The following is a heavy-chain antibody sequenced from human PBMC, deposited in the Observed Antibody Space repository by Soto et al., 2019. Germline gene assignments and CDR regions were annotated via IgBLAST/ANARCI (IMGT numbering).Heavy chain of an antibody. CDR2: LNGGNGDT. Sequence: QVQLVQSGAEVKKPGASVKVSCKASGYTFTSFAMHWLRQALGQRLEWMGWLNGGNGDTKYSQKFQARVPFTRDTSASTAYMGLSSLRSEDTAVFFCARGITGGDLDYWGQGTLVTVSS. V-gene: IGHV1-3*01. CDR1: GYTFTSFA. D-gene: IGHD2-21*01. CDR3: ARGITGGDLDY. J-gene: IGHJ4*02.